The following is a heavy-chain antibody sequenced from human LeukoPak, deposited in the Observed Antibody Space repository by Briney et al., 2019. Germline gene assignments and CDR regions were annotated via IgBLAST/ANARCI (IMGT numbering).Heavy chain of an antibody. Sequence: SGPTLVNPTQTLTLTCTFSGFSLNTPGVAVGWIRQPPGKALESLALLFWNDDKRYSPSLRGRLTITKETSKNQVVLIMTDMDPVDTATYYRAHRTSSPAHFDYWGQGTLVTVSS. V-gene: IGHV2-5*01. CDR2: LFWNDDK. J-gene: IGHJ4*02. CDR1: GFSLNTPGVA. CDR3: AHRTSSPAHFDY.